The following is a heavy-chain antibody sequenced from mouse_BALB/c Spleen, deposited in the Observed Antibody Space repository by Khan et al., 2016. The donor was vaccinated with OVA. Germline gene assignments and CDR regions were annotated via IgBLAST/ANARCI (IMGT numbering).Heavy chain of an antibody. D-gene: IGHD2-5*01. CDR1: GYTFTSYW. V-gene: IGHV1-7*01. Sequence: QVQLQQSGAELAKPGASVKMSCTASGYTFTSYWMHWIKQRPGQGLEWIGYINPTSGYTDYNQKFKDKATLTADKSSSTAYMQLNSLTSDDAAVYYCAGDSIDYWGQGTALTVSS. J-gene: IGHJ2*01. CDR2: INPTSGYT. CDR3: AGDSIDY.